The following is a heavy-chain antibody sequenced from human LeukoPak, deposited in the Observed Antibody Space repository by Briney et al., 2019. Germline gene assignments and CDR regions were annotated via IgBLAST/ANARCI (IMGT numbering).Heavy chain of an antibody. CDR3: ARDLSETYYYDSSTDY. D-gene: IGHD3-22*01. J-gene: IGHJ4*02. V-gene: IGHV1-18*01. Sequence: GASAKLSCKLSGYTFTSYGISWVRHAPGQGLEWMGWISAYNGNTNYAQKLQVRVTITTDTSTSTAYMELRSLRSDDTAVYYCARDLSETYYYDSSTDYWGRGTLVTVSS. CDR2: ISAYNGNT. CDR1: GYTFTSYG.